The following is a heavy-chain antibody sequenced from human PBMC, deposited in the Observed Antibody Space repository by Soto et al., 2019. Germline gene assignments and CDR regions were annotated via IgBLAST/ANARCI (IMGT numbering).Heavy chain of an antibody. CDR1: GGSFSGYY. D-gene: IGHD3-10*01. CDR3: ARGTNGSGIPGGYDY. Sequence: QVQLQQWGAGLLKPSESLSLTCAVYGGSFSGYYWSWIRQPPGKGLEWIGEINHSGSTNYNPSLKSRVTISVDTSKNQFSLKLSSVTAADTAVYYCARGTNGSGIPGGYDYWGQGTLVTVSS. CDR2: INHSGST. V-gene: IGHV4-34*01. J-gene: IGHJ4*02.